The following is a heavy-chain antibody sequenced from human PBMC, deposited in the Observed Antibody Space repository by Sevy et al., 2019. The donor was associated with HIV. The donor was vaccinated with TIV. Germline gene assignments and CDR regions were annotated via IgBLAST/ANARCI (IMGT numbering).Heavy chain of an antibody. Sequence: SETLSLTCTVSGGSISSYYWSWIRQPAGKGLEWIGRIYTSGSTNYNPSLKSRVTMSVDTSKNQFSLKLSSVTDADTAVCYCARAHHYDFWSGYFWFDPWGQGTLVTVSS. CDR1: GGSISSYY. J-gene: IGHJ5*02. CDR3: ARAHHYDFWSGYFWFDP. V-gene: IGHV4-4*07. CDR2: IYTSGST. D-gene: IGHD3-3*01.